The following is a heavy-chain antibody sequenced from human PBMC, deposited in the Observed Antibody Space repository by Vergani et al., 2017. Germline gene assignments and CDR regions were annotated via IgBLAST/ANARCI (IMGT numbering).Heavy chain of an antibody. CDR3: ARDGEETIFGVVTPAGPDY. Sequence: QVQLVQSGAEVKKPGASVKVSCKASGYTFTGYYMHWVRQAPGQGLEWMGWFNPNSGGTNYAQKFQGRVTMTRDTSISTAYMELSRLRSDDTAVYYCARDGEETIFGVVTPAGPDYWGQGTLVTVSS. V-gene: IGHV1-2*02. J-gene: IGHJ4*02. CDR2: FNPNSGGT. D-gene: IGHD3-3*01. CDR1: GYTFTGYY.